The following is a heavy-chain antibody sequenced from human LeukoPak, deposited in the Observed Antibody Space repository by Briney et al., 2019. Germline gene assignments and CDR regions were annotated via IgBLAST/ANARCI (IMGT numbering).Heavy chain of an antibody. V-gene: IGHV3-15*01. CDR1: GFSFSSAW. D-gene: IGHD3-22*01. CDR2: TRSKTDGGTT. Sequence: GGSLRLSCAASGFSFSSAWMNWVRQAPGKGLEWVGLTRSKTDGGTTDYAAPVRGRFTISRDDIQNTMYLQMNSLKTEDRAVYYCRLVVTPQGLDSWGQGTQVTVSS. CDR3: RLVVTPQGLDS. J-gene: IGHJ4*02.